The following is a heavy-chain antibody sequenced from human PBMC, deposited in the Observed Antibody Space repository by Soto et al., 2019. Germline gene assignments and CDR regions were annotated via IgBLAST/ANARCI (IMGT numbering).Heavy chain of an antibody. CDR2: ISGSGGST. CDR3: ANSAPLSTPYNWNYEPFDI. V-gene: IGHV3-23*01. J-gene: IGHJ3*02. Sequence: GGSLRLSCAASGFTFSSYAMSWVRQAPGKGLEWVSAISGSGGSTYYADSVKGRFTISRDNSKNTLYLQMNSLRAEDTAVYYCANSAPLSTPYNWNYEPFDIWGQGTMVTVSS. D-gene: IGHD1-7*01. CDR1: GFTFSSYA.